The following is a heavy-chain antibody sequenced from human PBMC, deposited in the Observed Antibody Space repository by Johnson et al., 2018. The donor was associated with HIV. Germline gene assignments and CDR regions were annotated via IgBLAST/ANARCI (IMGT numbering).Heavy chain of an antibody. J-gene: IGHJ3*02. CDR3: ASETVAGTMGGAFDI. D-gene: IGHD1-1*01. CDR1: GFTFSTYA. CDR2: ISFDGRND. V-gene: IGHV3-30-3*01. Sequence: QVQLVESGGGVVQPGRSLRLSCEASGFTFSTYAMHWVRQAPGQGLEWVTVISFDGRNDYYTESVKGRFTISRDKSKNTLYLKMNSLRPEDTAMYYCASETVAGTMGGAFDIWGQGTMVTVSS.